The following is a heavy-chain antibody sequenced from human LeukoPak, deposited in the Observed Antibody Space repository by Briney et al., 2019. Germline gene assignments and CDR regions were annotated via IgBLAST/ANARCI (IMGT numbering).Heavy chain of an antibody. J-gene: IGHJ6*02. V-gene: IGHV3-30*18. CDR3: AKDSLRWSYFYYGMDV. CDR1: GFTLSSYG. CDR2: ISYAGSNK. Sequence: QPGRSLRLSCAASGFTLSSYGMHWVRQAPGKGLEWVAVISYAGSNKYYVDSVKGRFTISRDNSKNTLYLQMTSLRAEDTAVYYCAKDSLRWSYFYYGMDVWGQGTTVTVSS. D-gene: IGHD4-23*01.